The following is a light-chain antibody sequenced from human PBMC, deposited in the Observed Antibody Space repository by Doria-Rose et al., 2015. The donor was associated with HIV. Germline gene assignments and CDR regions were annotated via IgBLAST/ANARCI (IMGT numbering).Light chain of an antibody. CDR1: QSISSTY. CDR3: HQYGTSWT. J-gene: IGKJ1*01. CDR2: DGS. Sequence: TQSPGTLSLSPGERATLSCRASQSISSTYLAWYQQKPGQAPSLLIYDGSTRATGITDRFSASGSGTDFTLTINRLEPEDCALYYCHQYGTSWTFGQGTKVEI. V-gene: IGKV3-20*01.